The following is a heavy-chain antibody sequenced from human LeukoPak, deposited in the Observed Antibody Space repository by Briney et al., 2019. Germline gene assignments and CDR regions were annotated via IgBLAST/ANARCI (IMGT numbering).Heavy chain of an antibody. J-gene: IGHJ4*02. Sequence: SETLSLTCTVSGGSISSGGYYWSWIRQHPGKGLEWIGSIYYSGSTYYNPSLKSRVTISVDTSKNQFSLKLSSVTAADTAVYYCARNPTIFGVVITPDFDYWGQGTLVTISS. CDR3: ARNPTIFGVVITPDFDY. CDR1: GGSISSGGYY. D-gene: IGHD3-3*01. CDR2: IYYSGST. V-gene: IGHV4-39*01.